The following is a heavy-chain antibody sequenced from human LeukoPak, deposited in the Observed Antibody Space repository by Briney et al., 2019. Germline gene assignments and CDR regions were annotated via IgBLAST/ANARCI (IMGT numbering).Heavy chain of an antibody. CDR2: IIPIFGTA. V-gene: IGHV1-69*05. CDR1: GGTFSSYA. D-gene: IGHD6-19*01. CDR3: AMSGWYHNTKYNWFDP. Sequence: GASVKVSCKASGGTFSSYAISWVRQAPGQGLEWMGGIIPIFGTANYAQKFQGRVTITTDESTSTAYMELSSLRSEDTAVHYCAMSGWYHNTKYNWFDPWGQGTLVTVSS. J-gene: IGHJ5*02.